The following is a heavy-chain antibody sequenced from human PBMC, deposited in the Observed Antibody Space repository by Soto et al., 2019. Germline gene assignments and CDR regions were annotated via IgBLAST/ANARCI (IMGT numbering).Heavy chain of an antibody. D-gene: IGHD4-17*01. J-gene: IGHJ3*02. CDR2: ILPIFGTA. V-gene: IGHV1-69*14. Sequence: QVQLVQSGAEVKKPGSSMKVSCKASGGTFRTSSINWVRQAPGQRPEWMGNILPIFGTADYAQKFQDRVTITADKSTNTAYMELRSLFSEDTAVYYCARGHEYGGNSDAFETWGQGTVVTVSS. CDR3: ARGHEYGGNSDAFET. CDR1: GGTFRTSS.